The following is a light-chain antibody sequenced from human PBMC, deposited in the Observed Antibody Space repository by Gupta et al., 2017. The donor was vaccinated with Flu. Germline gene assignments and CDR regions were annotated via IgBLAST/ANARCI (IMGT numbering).Light chain of an antibody. J-gene: IGKJ1*01. Sequence: AIKLTQSPSSLSASVGDRVAITCRASQVIRNDLGWYQQKPGKAPKLLIYGASTLQSGVPSRFSGSGSDTDFTLTISSLQPEDFATYYCLQDYNYPRTFGQGTKVEI. CDR1: QVIRND. CDR2: GAS. V-gene: IGKV1-6*01. CDR3: LQDYNYPRT.